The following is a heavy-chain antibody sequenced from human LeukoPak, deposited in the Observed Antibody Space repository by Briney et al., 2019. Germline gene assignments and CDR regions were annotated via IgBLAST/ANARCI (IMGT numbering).Heavy chain of an antibody. D-gene: IGHD4-17*01. CDR3: AKATSAYGDPLFDY. Sequence: RGGSLRLSCAASGFTFSSYAMSWVRQAPGKGLEWVSAISGSGGSTYYADSVKGRFTISRDNSKNTLYLQMNSLRAEDTAVYYCAKATSAYGDPLFDYWGQGTLVTVSS. V-gene: IGHV3-23*01. CDR1: GFTFSSYA. CDR2: ISGSGGST. J-gene: IGHJ4*02.